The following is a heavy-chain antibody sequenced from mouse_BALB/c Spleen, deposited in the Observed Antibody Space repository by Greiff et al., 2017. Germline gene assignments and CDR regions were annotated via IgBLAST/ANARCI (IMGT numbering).Heavy chain of an antibody. CDR3: ARPYGNSAMDY. Sequence: EVQLQQSGAELVKPGASVKLSCTASGFNIKDTYMHWVKQRPEQGLEWIGRIDPANGNTKYDPKFQGKATITADTSSNTAYLQLSSLTSEDTAVYYCARPYGNSAMDYWGQGTSVTVSS. CDR2: IDPANGNT. J-gene: IGHJ4*01. V-gene: IGHV14-3*02. D-gene: IGHD2-1*01. CDR1: GFNIKDTY.